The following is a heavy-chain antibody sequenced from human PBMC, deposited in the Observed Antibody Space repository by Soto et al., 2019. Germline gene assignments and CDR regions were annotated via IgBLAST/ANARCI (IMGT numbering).Heavy chain of an antibody. CDR3: ASDLSGRADV. CDR2: MNEDGGTT. J-gene: IGHJ6*02. D-gene: IGHD3-10*01. V-gene: IGHV3-74*02. CDR1: GFTFSSYW. Sequence: EVQLVESGGGLVRPGGSLRLSCAASGFTFSSYWMHWVRQAPGKGLVWVSRMNEDGGTTDYADSVKCRFTISRDNAKNKRYLQMNSLRVEDTAVYYCASDLSGRADVWGQGTTVTVSS.